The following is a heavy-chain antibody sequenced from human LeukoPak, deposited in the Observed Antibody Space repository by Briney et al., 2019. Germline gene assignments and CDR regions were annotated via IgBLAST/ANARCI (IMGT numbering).Heavy chain of an antibody. J-gene: IGHJ4*02. Sequence: PGGSLRLSCAASGFTFNNYGMSWVRQAPGKGLEWVSAISGSGGSTYYADSVKGRFTISRDDSKNTLYLQMNSLRAEDTAVYYCAKVQMAYDILTGYYKGGHDYWGQGTLVTVSS. CDR2: ISGSGGST. D-gene: IGHD3-9*01. CDR1: GFTFNNYG. CDR3: AKVQMAYDILTGYYKGGHDY. V-gene: IGHV3-23*01.